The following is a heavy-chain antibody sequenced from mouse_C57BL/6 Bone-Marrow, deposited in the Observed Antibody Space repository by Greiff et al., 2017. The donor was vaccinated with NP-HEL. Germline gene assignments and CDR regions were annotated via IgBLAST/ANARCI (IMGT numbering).Heavy chain of an antibody. CDR2: IWGDGST. D-gene: IGHD1-1*01. CDR1: GFSLTSYG. V-gene: IGHV2-3*01. Sequence: QVQLKESGPGLVAPSQSLSITCTVSGFSLTSYGVSWVRQPPGKGLEWLGVIWGDGSTNYHSALISRLSISKDNSKSQVFLKLNSLQTDDTATYYCAKPLITTVVASDYYAMDYWGQGTPVTVSS. CDR3: AKPLITTVVASDYYAMDY. J-gene: IGHJ4*01.